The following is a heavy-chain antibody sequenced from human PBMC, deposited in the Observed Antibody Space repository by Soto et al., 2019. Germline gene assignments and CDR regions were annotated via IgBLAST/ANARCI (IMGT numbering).Heavy chain of an antibody. J-gene: IGHJ5*02. D-gene: IGHD2-15*01. CDR2: INPSGGST. CDR1: GYTFTSYY. Sequence: GASVKVSCKASGYTFTSYYMHWVRQAPGQGLEWMGIINPSGGSTSYAQKFQGRVTMTRDTSTSTVCMELSSLRSEDTAVYYCARGLRGIVVVVADLFNWFDPWGQGTLVTVSS. CDR3: ARGLRGIVVVVADLFNWFDP. V-gene: IGHV1-46*01.